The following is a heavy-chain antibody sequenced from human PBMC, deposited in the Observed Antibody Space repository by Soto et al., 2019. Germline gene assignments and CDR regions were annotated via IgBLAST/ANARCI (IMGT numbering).Heavy chain of an antibody. J-gene: IGHJ3*02. V-gene: IGHV4-59*01. Sequence: PSETLSLTCTVSVGSISSYYWSLIRQPPGKGLEWIGYFYYSASTNYNPSLKSRVTISVYASKNQLSLKLSSVTAADTAVYYCAGDFSTQCYDSSGRAFDIWGQGTMVAVPS. CDR2: FYYSAST. CDR1: VGSISSYY. CDR3: AGDFSTQCYDSSGRAFDI. D-gene: IGHD3-22*01.